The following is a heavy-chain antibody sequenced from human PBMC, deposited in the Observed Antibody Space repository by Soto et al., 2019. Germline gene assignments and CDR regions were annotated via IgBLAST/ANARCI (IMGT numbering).Heavy chain of an antibody. CDR3: ARDNYVSGSGWFDP. V-gene: IGHV3-48*01. CDR1: GFTLSSYA. CDR2: ISRSSSNI. D-gene: IGHD3-10*01. Sequence: EVQLVESGGGLVQPGGSLRLSCAAAGFTLSSYAMHWVRQAPGKGLEWVSYISRSSSNIYYADSVKGRFTISRDNAKNSLYLQMNSLRAEDTAVYYCARDNYVSGSGWFDPWGQGTLVPVSS. J-gene: IGHJ5*02.